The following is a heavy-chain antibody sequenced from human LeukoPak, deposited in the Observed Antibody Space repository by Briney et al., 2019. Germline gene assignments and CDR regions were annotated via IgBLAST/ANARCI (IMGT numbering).Heavy chain of an antibody. CDR2: ISGGGVST. CDR3: AKTFLELLVLSY. V-gene: IGHV3-23*01. J-gene: IGHJ4*02. Sequence: GGSLRLSCAASGFTFSSYAMSWVRQAPGKGLEWVSTISGGGVSTYYADSVKGRFTVSRDNSKNTLYLQMNNLRAGDTAVYYCAKTFLELLVLSYWGQGTLVTVSS. CDR1: GFTFSSYA. D-gene: IGHD1-7*01.